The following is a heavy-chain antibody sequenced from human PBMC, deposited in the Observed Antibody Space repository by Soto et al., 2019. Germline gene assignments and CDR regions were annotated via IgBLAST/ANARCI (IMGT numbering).Heavy chain of an antibody. CDR3: ARAKIVVVPAADANYYYYYYMDV. CDR1: GGSISSYY. V-gene: IGHV4-59*08. Sequence: QVQLQESGPGLVKPSETLSLTCTVSGGSISSYYWSWIRQPPGKGLEWIGYIYYSGSTNYNPSLKSPVTISVATSKNQFSLKLSSVTAADTAVYYCARAKIVVVPAADANYYYYYYMDVWGKGTTVTVSS. J-gene: IGHJ6*03. D-gene: IGHD2-2*01. CDR2: IYYSGST.